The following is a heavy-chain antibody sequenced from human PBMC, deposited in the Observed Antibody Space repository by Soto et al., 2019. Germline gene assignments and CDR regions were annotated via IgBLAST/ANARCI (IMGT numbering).Heavy chain of an antibody. D-gene: IGHD6-13*01. CDR2: ISASGGST. CDR1: GFTFSSYA. V-gene: IGHV3-23*01. J-gene: IGHJ6*02. Sequence: CLSLSCAASGFTFSSYAMSWVRQAPGKGLEWVSAISASGGSTYYADSVKGRFTISRDNSKNTLYLQMNSLRAEDTAVYYCAKSLKGSYRSSWYGDYYYGMDVWGQGTTVTVSS. CDR3: AKSLKGSYRSSWYGDYYYGMDV.